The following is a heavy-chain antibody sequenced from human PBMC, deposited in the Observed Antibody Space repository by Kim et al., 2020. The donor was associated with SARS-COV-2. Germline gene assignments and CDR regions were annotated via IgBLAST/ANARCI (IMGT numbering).Heavy chain of an antibody. Sequence: SETLSLTCTVSGGSISSSSYYWGWIRQPPGKGLEWIGSIYYSGSTYYNPSLKSRVTISVDTSKNQFSLKLSSVTAADTAVYYCAREGARYYYDSSGYYFDYWGQGTLVTVSS. V-gene: IGHV4-39*07. J-gene: IGHJ4*02. D-gene: IGHD3-22*01. CDR1: GGSISSSSYY. CDR2: IYYSGST. CDR3: AREGARYYYDSSGYYFDY.